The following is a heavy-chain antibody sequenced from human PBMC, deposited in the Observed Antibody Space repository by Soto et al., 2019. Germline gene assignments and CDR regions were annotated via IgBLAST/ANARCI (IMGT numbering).Heavy chain of an antibody. Sequence: GGSLRLSCAASGFTFSDYYMSWIRQAPGKGLEWVSYISSSSSYTNYADSVKGRFTISRDNAKNSLYLQMNSLRAEDTAVYYCARVAQLLSAEYYYGMDVWGQGTTVTVSS. CDR2: ISSSSSYT. V-gene: IGHV3-11*06. CDR3: ARVAQLLSAEYYYGMDV. J-gene: IGHJ6*02. D-gene: IGHD2-2*01. CDR1: GFTFSDYY.